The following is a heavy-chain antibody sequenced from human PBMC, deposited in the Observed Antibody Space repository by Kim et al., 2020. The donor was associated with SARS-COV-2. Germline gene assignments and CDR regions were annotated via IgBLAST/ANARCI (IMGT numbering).Heavy chain of an antibody. J-gene: IGHJ4*02. CDR1: GFGFSDAW. CDR2: IKSKADGGTT. V-gene: IGHV3-15*01. Sequence: GGSLRLSCAASGFGFSDAWMHWVRQAPGKGLEWVGRIKSKADGGTTAYAAPVKGRFTISRDDSKNMLYLQMKSLRNEDIAVYYCTTVMYWGQGTLVTVSS. CDR3: TTVMY.